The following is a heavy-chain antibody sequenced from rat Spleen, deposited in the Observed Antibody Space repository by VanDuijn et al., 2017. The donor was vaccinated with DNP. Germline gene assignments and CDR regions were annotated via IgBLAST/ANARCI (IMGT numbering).Heavy chain of an antibody. CDR3: VKDVRGGSAFDY. J-gene: IGHJ2*01. CDR2: INTDGGST. V-gene: IGHV5-58*01. D-gene: IGHD1-11*01. Sequence: EVKLVESGGGLVQPGRSLKLSCVASGFTFSRYWMYWIRQTPGKGLEWLSSINTDGGSTFYPDSVKGRFTISRDNAENTVYLQMNSLRSEDTATYYCVKDVRGGSAFDYWGQGVMVTVSS. CDR1: GFTFSRYW.